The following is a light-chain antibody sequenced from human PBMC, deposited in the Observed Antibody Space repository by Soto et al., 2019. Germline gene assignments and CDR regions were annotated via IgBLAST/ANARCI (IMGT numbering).Light chain of an antibody. CDR1: SSDVGGYDY. CDR3: SSYTGRSTFV. Sequence: QSVLTQPASVSGSPGQSITISCTGTSSDVGGYDYVSWYQQLPGKAPKLLIYDVNNRPSGVSHRFSGSKSGNTASLTISGLQAEDEADYYSSSYTGRSTFVFGPGTKVTVL. J-gene: IGLJ1*01. V-gene: IGLV2-14*01. CDR2: DVN.